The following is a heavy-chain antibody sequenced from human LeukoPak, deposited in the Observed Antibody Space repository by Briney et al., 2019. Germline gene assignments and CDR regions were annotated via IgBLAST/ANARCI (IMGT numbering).Heavy chain of an antibody. Sequence: GGSLRLSCVASGFTFSSYWMHWVRQAPGKGLVWVSRINSDGSSTSYADSVKGRFTISRDNSKNTLYLQMNSLRAEDTAVYYCAREYSSSWYGDTFDYWGQGPLVTVSS. CDR2: INSDGSST. D-gene: IGHD6-13*01. CDR3: AREYSSSWYGDTFDY. V-gene: IGHV3-74*01. J-gene: IGHJ4*02. CDR1: GFTFSSYW.